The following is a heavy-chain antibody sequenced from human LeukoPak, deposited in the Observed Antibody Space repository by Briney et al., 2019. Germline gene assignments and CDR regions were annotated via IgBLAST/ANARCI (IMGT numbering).Heavy chain of an antibody. CDR3: ARYPLRGGYYDSSGYPDY. V-gene: IGHV5-51*01. CDR1: GYSFTSYY. Sequence: GESLKISCKGSGYSFTSYYIGWVRQMPGKGLEWMGIIFPGDSDTRYSPSFQGQVTISVDKSISTAYLQWSSLKASDTAMYYCARYPLRGGYYDSSGYPDYWGQGTLVTVSS. CDR2: IFPGDSDT. D-gene: IGHD3-22*01. J-gene: IGHJ4*02.